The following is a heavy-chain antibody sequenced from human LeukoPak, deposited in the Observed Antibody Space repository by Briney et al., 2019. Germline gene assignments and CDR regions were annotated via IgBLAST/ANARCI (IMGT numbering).Heavy chain of an antibody. CDR3: ARSSGYMSY. V-gene: IGHV4-38-2*02. Sequence: SSETLSPTCTVSHYSISSNYYWGWIRQPPGKGLEWIGSIYHSGSTYYNPSLKSRVTISVDTSKNQFSLKLTSVTAADTAVYYCARSSGYMSYWGQGTLVTVSS. CDR2: IYHSGST. CDR1: HYSISSNYY. J-gene: IGHJ4*02. D-gene: IGHD3-22*01.